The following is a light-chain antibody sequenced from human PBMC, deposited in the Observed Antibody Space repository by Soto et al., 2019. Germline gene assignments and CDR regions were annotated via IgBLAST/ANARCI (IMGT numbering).Light chain of an antibody. CDR2: GAS. Sequence: EIVLTQSPATLSLSPGERATLSCRASQSVSSCLAWYQQKPGQAPRFLIYGASTRATGIPARFRGSVSGTEFTLTIDSLQSEDFAVYYCQQYNDWPPAFGGGTKVDIK. CDR3: QQYNDWPPA. J-gene: IGKJ4*01. CDR1: QSVSSC. V-gene: IGKV3-15*01.